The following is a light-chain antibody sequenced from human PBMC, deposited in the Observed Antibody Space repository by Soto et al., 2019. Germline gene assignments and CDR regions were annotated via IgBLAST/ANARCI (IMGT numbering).Light chain of an antibody. CDR3: LQYYATPQT. Sequence: DIVMTQSPDSLAVSLGERATINCKSSQSVLSSSDKRNYLAWYQQKPGQPPKVVTYWASTRESGVPDRFSGSGSGTDFSLTITRLQAQDLDASYCLQYYATPQTFGQGTKVDIK. CDR1: QSVLSSSDKRNY. CDR2: WAS. V-gene: IGKV4-1*01. J-gene: IGKJ1*01.